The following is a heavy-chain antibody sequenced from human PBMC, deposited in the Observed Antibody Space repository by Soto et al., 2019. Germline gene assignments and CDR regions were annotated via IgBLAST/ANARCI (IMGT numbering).Heavy chain of an antibody. CDR3: AREYGPWRGYFDY. CDR2: IYHSGST. J-gene: IGHJ4*02. V-gene: IGHV4-30-2*01. CDR1: GGSISSGDYS. Sequence: SETLSLTCAVSGGSISSGDYSWSWIRQPPGKGLEWIGYIYHSGSTNYNPSLKSRVTISVDTSKNQFSLKLSSVTAADTAVYYCAREYGPWRGYFDYWGQGTLVTVSS. D-gene: IGHD3-16*01.